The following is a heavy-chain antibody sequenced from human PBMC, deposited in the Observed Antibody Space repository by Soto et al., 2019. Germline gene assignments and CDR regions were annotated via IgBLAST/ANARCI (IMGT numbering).Heavy chain of an antibody. D-gene: IGHD1-7*01. CDR2: LYWDGDK. CDR1: GFSLGTSGEG. J-gene: IGHJ4*02. CDR3: AHRKRTITVATYFDY. Sequence: QITLRESGPTLVKPTQTLTLTCTFSGFSLGTSGEGVGWIRQPPRKALEWLATLYWDGDKRYSPSLRSRLTISKVTSESQVVLTMTNMDAADTATYFCAHRKRTITVATYFDYRGLGRLVTVSS. V-gene: IGHV2-5*02.